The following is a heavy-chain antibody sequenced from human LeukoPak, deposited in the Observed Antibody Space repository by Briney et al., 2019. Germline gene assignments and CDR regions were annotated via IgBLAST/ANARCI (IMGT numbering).Heavy chain of an antibody. Sequence: GGSLRLSCAASGFTFSSYSMNWVRQAPGKGLEWVSSCSSSSSYIYYADSVKGRFTISRDNAENSLYLQMNSLRAEDTAVYYCARDRASHCYRCNVDYWGQGTLVTVSS. CDR3: ARDRASHCYRCNVDY. CDR1: GFTFSSYS. J-gene: IGHJ4*02. V-gene: IGHV3-21*01. CDR2: CSSSSSYI. D-gene: IGHD2-2*02.